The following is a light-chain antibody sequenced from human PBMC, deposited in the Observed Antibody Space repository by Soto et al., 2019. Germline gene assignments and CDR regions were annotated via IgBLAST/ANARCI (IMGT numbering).Light chain of an antibody. V-gene: IGKV3-11*01. Sequence: EFVLTQSPGTLSLSPGERATLSCRASQSVSSYLAWYQQKPGQAPRLLIYDASNRATGIPARFSGSGSGTDFTLTISSLEPEDFAVYYCQQRSNWPRTFGQGTKV. CDR1: QSVSSY. CDR2: DAS. CDR3: QQRSNWPRT. J-gene: IGKJ1*01.